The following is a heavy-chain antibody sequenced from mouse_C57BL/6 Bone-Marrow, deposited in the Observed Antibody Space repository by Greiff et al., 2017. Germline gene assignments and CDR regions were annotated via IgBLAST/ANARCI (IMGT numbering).Heavy chain of an antibody. Sequence: QVQLQQPGAELVKPGASVKLSCKASGYTFTSYWMHWVKQRPGQGLEWIGMIHPNSGSTNYNEKFKSKATLTVDKSSSTAYMQLSGLTSEDSAVYYCARGGYGSSYPHYWYFDVWGTGTTVTVSS. CDR2: IHPNSGST. D-gene: IGHD1-1*01. V-gene: IGHV1-64*01. CDR3: ARGGYGSSYPHYWYFDV. J-gene: IGHJ1*03. CDR1: GYTFTSYW.